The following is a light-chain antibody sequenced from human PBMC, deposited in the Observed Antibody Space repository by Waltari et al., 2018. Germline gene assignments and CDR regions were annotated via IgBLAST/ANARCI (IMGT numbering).Light chain of an antibody. J-gene: IGLJ3*02. V-gene: IGLV8-61*01. CDR3: VLYLGSGIWV. CDR2: NTN. CDR1: SGSVSTSYY. Sequence: QTVVTQEPSFSVSPGGTVTLTCGLSSGSVSTSYYPSWYQQTPGPAPRTLLYNTNGRSSGVPDRFSGFILGNKAALTITGAQADDECEYYCVLYLGSGIWVFGGGTKVTVL.